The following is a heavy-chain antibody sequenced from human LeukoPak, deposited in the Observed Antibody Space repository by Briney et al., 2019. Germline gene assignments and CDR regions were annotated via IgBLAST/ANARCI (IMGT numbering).Heavy chain of an antibody. CDR1: GGSISSSSYY. Sequence: TSSETLSLTCTVSGGSISSSSYYWGWIRQPPGKGLEWIGSIYYSGSTYYNPSLKSRVTISVDTSKNQFSLKLSSVTAADTAVYYCARRVPSDFWSGYSRPGWFDPWGQGTLVTVSS. CDR3: ARRVPSDFWSGYSRPGWFDP. V-gene: IGHV4-39*01. CDR2: IYYSGST. J-gene: IGHJ5*02. D-gene: IGHD3-3*01.